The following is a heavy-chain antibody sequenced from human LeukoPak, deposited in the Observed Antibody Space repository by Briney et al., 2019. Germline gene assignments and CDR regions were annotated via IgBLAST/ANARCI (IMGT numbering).Heavy chain of an antibody. D-gene: IGHD3-3*01. V-gene: IGHV3-23*01. CDR3: AKPAWSGYSNTYFDY. J-gene: IGHJ4*02. CDR1: GFTFSSYA. CDR2: ISGSGGST. Sequence: GGPLRLSCAASGFTFSSYAMSWVRQAPGKGLEWVSAISGSGGSTYYADSVKGRFTISRDNSKNTLYLQMNSLRAEDTAVYYCAKPAWSGYSNTYFDYWGQGTLVTVSS.